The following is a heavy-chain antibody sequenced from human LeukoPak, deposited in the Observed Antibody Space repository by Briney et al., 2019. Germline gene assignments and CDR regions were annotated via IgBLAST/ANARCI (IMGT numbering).Heavy chain of an antibody. Sequence: ASVKVSCKASGYTFTSYDINWVRQATGQGLEWMGWMNPKSGNTGYAQKLQGRVTMTRNTSISTAYMELSSLRSEDTAVYYCARGPIAAAALNWFDPWGQGTLVIVSS. D-gene: IGHD6-13*01. CDR3: ARGPIAAAALNWFDP. V-gene: IGHV1-8*01. CDR2: MNPKSGNT. CDR1: GYTFTSYD. J-gene: IGHJ5*02.